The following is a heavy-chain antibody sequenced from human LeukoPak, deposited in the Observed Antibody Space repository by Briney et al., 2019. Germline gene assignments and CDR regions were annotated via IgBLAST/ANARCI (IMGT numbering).Heavy chain of an antibody. CDR3: ARQFRDSSGYYSYYFDY. V-gene: IGHV5-51*01. CDR2: IYPGDSDT. D-gene: IGHD3-22*01. J-gene: IGHJ4*02. CDR1: GYSFTTYW. Sequence: GESLRISCKGSGYSFTTYWIGWVRQMPGRGLEWMGIIYPGDSDTRYSPSFQGQVTISADKSISTAYLQWSSLKASDTAMYYCARQFRDSSGYYSYYFDYWGQGTLVTVSS.